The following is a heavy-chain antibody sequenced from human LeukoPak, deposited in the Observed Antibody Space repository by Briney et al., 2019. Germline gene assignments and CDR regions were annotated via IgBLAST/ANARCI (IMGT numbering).Heavy chain of an antibody. CDR2: INHSGST. CDR3: ARVTYDILTGYYPTIDY. Sequence: SETLSLTCAVYGGSFSGYYWSWIRQPPGKGLEWIGEINHSGSTNYNPSLKSRVTISVDTSKNQFSLMLSSVTAADTAVYYCARVTYDILTGYYPTIDYWGQGTLVTVSS. D-gene: IGHD3-9*01. J-gene: IGHJ4*02. CDR1: GGSFSGYY. V-gene: IGHV4-34*01.